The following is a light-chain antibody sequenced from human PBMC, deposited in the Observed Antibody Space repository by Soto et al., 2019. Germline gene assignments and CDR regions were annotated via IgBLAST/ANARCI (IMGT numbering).Light chain of an antibody. CDR1: QSVISD. CDR2: GAS. J-gene: IGKJ3*01. Sequence: DIVMTQSPATLSVSPGERATLYCMASQSVISDLAWYQKKPGQAPRLLVYGASPRATGIPARFSGSGYGTEFILTISSLQSEDFALYYCQQYNNWPSFTFGPGTNVDIK. CDR3: QQYNNWPSFT. V-gene: IGKV3-15*01.